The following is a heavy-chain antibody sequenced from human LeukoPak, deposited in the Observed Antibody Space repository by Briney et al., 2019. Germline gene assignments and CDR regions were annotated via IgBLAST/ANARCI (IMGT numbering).Heavy chain of an antibody. CDR2: IYYSGST. V-gene: IGHV4-30-4*08. CDR1: GGSISSGDYY. Sequence: PSETLSLTCTVSGGSISSGDYYWSWIRQPPGKGLEWIGYIYYSGSTYYNPSLKSRVTISVDKSKNQFSLKLSSVTAADTAVYYCATERGRYCSSTSCYRVGVYWGQGTLVTVSS. J-gene: IGHJ4*02. CDR3: ATERGRYCSSTSCYRVGVY. D-gene: IGHD2-2*02.